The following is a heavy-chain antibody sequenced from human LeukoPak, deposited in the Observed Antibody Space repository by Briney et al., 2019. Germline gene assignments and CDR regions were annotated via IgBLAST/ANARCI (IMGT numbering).Heavy chain of an antibody. Sequence: GESLKISCKGSGYSFTNYWIGWVRQMPGEGLEWMGIIYPGDSNTRYSPSFQGQVTISADKSISTAYLQWSSLKAPDTAMYYCARLDSGGYYYSNYWGQGTLVTVSS. D-gene: IGHD3-22*01. V-gene: IGHV5-51*01. CDR2: IYPGDSNT. J-gene: IGHJ4*02. CDR3: ARLDSGGYYYSNY. CDR1: GYSFTNYW.